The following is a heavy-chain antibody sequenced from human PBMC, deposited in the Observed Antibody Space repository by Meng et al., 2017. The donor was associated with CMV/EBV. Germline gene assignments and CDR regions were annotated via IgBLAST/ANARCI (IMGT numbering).Heavy chain of an antibody. D-gene: IGHD6-13*01. CDR1: GFTFGSYW. CDR2: IKQDGSEK. V-gene: IGHV3-7*01. J-gene: IGHJ4*02. CDR3: ARDSSSWYRPMPFDY. Sequence: GESLKISCAASGFTFGSYWMSWVRQAPGKGLEWVANIKQDGSEKYYVDSVKGRFTISRDNAKNSLYLQMNSLRAEDTAVYYCARDSSSWYRPMPFDYWGQGTLVTVSS.